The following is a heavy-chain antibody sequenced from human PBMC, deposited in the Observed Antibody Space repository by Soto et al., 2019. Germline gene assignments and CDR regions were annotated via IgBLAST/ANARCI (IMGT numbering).Heavy chain of an antibody. CDR2: IIPIFGTA. CDR3: ARGPYYYDSSGYYPFDY. Sequence: ASVKVSCKASGGTFSSYAISWVRQAPGQGLEWMGGIIPIFGTANYAQKFQGRVTITADESTSTAYMELSSLRSEDTAVYYCARGPYYYDSSGYYPFDYWGQGTLVTVS. V-gene: IGHV1-69*13. CDR1: GGTFSSYA. D-gene: IGHD3-22*01. J-gene: IGHJ4*02.